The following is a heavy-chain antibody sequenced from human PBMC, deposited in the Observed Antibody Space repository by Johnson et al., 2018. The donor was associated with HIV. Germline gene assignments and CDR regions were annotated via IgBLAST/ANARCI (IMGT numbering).Heavy chain of an antibody. CDR2: IKSKTDGGTT. D-gene: IGHD4-17*01. J-gene: IGHJ3*02. CDR3: TTDRGNGDYDAFDI. V-gene: IGHV3-15*01. CDR1: GFTFSSYG. Sequence: VQLVESGGGVVQPGRSLRLSCAASGFTFSSYGMHWVRQAPGKGLEWVGRIKSKTDGGTTDYAVPVKGRFIISRDDSKNTLYLQMGSLKTEDTAVYYCTTDRGNGDYDAFDIWGQGTMVTVSS.